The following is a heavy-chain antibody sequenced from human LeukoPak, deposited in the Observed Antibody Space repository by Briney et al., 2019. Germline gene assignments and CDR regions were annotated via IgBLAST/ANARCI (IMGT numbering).Heavy chain of an antibody. CDR2: IIPIFGTA. CDR3: AXVSGKAAAGNGYYXYXXV. D-gene: IGHD6-13*01. V-gene: IGHV1-69*05. J-gene: IGHJ6*03. CDR1: GGTFSSYA. Sequence: GASVKVSCKASGGTFSSYAISWVRQAPGQGLEWMGRIIPIFGTANYAQKFQGRVTITTDESTSTAYMELSSLRSEDTAVYYCAXVSGKAAAGNGYYXYXXVXGKGXXXTV.